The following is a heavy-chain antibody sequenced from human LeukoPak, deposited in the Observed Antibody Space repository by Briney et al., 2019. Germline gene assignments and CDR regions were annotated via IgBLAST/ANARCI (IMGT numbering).Heavy chain of an antibody. Sequence: SETLSLTCTVSGVSISSGSYYWSWIRQPAGKGLEWIGRIYTSGSTNYNPSLKSRVTISVDTSKNQFSLKLSSVTAADTAVYYCATSNSYGYFDYWGQGTLVTVSS. J-gene: IGHJ4*02. V-gene: IGHV4-61*02. CDR2: IYTSGST. CDR3: ATSNSYGYFDY. CDR1: GVSISSGSYY. D-gene: IGHD5-18*01.